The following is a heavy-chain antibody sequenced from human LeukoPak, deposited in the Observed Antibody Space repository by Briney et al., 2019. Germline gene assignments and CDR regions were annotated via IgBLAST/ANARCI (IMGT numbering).Heavy chain of an antibody. V-gene: IGHV3-7*01. CDR1: GFTVSSDS. J-gene: IGHJ6*03. Sequence: GGSLRLSCTVSGFTVSSDSMSWVRQAPGKGLEWVAIVNQDGTEKYYVDSVKGRFTISRDNAKNSLYLQMNSLRAEDTAIYYCAREHYFYYMDGWGKGTT. CDR3: AREHYFYYMDG. CDR2: VNQDGTEK.